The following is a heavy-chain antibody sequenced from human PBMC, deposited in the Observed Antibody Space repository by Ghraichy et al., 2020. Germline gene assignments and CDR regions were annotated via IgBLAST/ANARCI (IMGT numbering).Heavy chain of an antibody. CDR1: GFTFSSYT. J-gene: IGHJ4*02. Sequence: GGSLRLSCAASGFTFSSYTMIWARRAPGKGLEYVSGISGSGGGPTYADSVKGRFTISRDNPKNTLYLQMNNLRAEDTAVYYCAKDPNWDAGGCWGQGTLGTVSS. V-gene: IGHV3-23*01. CDR3: AKDPNWDAGGC. CDR2: ISGSGGGP. D-gene: IGHD1-1*01.